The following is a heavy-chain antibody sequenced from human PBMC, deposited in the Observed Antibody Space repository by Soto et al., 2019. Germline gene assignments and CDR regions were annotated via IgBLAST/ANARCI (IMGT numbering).Heavy chain of an antibody. D-gene: IGHD2-15*01. V-gene: IGHV1-18*01. J-gene: IGHJ5*02. CDR3: ARDGGSTPRWFAP. CDR2: ISSYNGNI. Sequence: QAQLVQSGPEVKKAGASVKVSCKASGDTFTSFGISWVRQAPGQGPEWVGWISSYNGNINYAQKLQGRVTMTTDTSTSTAYMELRSLRSDDTAVYYGARDGGSTPRWFAPRGQGTLVTVSA. CDR1: GDTFTSFG.